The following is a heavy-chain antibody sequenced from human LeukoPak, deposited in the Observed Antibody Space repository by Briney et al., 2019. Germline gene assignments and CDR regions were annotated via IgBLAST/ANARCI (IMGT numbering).Heavy chain of an antibody. CDR2: ISYDGTNI. D-gene: IGHD1-1*01. V-gene: IGHV3-30*18. Sequence: GGALRLSCAASGFTFSSYGMHWVRQTPGKGLEWVAIISYDGTNIYYADSVKGRFTISRDNTKNTLFLQMNSLRAEDTAVYYCSKDKGTIPVTNDYRGQGTLVTVSS. CDR1: GFTFSSYG. CDR3: SKDKGTIPVTNDY. J-gene: IGHJ4*02.